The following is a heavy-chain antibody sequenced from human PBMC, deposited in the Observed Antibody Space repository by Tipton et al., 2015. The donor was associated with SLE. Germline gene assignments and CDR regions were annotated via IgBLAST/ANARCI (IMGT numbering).Heavy chain of an antibody. D-gene: IGHD1-7*01. CDR2: FYSGGST. CDR3: ARGLYNWNYEGAVDI. CDR1: GFTVSSNY. V-gene: IGHV3-53*01. J-gene: IGHJ3*02. Sequence: SLRLSCAASGFTVSSNYMSWVRQAPGKGLEWVSVFYSGGSTYYADSVKGRFTISRDNSKNTLYLQMNSLRAEDTAVYYCARGLYNWNYEGAVDIWGQGTMVTVSS.